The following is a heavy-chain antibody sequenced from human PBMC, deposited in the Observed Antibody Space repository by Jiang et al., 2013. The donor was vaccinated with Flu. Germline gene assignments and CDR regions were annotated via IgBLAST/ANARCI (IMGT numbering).Heavy chain of an antibody. D-gene: IGHD3-3*01. CDR1: GYTLPAMV. CDR2: SALTMVT. J-gene: IGHJ5*02. Sequence: GAEVKKPGASVKVSCKASGYTLPAMVSAGCDRPLDKGLSGWDGSALTMVTQTMHRKLQGRVTMTTDTSTSTAYMELRSLRSDDTAVYYCARDSFYDFWSGPSPVNNWFDPWGQGTLVTVSS. CDR3: ARDSFYDFWSGPSPVNNWFDP. V-gene: IGHV1-18*01.